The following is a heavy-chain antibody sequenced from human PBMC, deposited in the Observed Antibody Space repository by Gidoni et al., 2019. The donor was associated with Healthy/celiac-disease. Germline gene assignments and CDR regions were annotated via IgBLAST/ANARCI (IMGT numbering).Heavy chain of an antibody. CDR1: GGTFSSYA. J-gene: IGHJ4*02. V-gene: IGHV1-69*01. D-gene: IGHD2-2*01. Sequence: QVQLVQSGAEVKKPGSSVKVSCKASGGTFSSYAISWVRQAPGQGLEWMGGIIPIFGTANYAQKFQGRVTITADESTSTAYMELSSLRSEDTAVYYCARSGSGGYCSSTSCSPFDYWGQGTLVTVSS. CDR2: IIPIFGTA. CDR3: ARSGSGGYCSSTSCSPFDY.